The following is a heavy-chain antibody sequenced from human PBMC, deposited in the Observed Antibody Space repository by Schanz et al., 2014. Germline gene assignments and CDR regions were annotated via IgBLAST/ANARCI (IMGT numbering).Heavy chain of an antibody. V-gene: IGHV3-21*01. CDR1: GFPFSYYT. J-gene: IGHJ3*02. D-gene: IGHD3-16*01. CDR2: IGSRGQVI. Sequence: VESGGGLVKPGGSLRLSCAVSGFPFSYYTMNCVRQAPGKGPEWVACIGSRGQVIYYADSMEGRFTISRDTAQNSLFLQMNSLRVEDTAVYYCARSYHDDDDYTRALDMWGRGTMVTVSS. CDR3: ARSYHDDDDYTRALDM.